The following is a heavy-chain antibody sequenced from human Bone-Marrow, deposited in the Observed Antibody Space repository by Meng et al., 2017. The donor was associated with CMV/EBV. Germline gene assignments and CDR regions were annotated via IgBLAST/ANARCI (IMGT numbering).Heavy chain of an antibody. J-gene: IGHJ4*02. CDR2: ISSSSSYI. CDR1: GFTFSSYS. Sequence: GESLKISCAASGFTFSSYSMNWVRQAPGKGLEWVSSISSSSSYIYYADSVKGRFTISRDNAKNSLYLQMNSLRAEDTAVYYCARARGPYGGNHYFVYWGQGTLVTGSS. V-gene: IGHV3-21*01. CDR3: ARARGPYGGNHYFVY. D-gene: IGHD4-23*01.